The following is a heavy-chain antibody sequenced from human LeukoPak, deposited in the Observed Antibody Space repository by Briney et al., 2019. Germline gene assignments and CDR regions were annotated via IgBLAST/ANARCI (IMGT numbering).Heavy chain of an antibody. CDR3: ARVGDGYSVNYFDY. D-gene: IGHD5-24*01. Sequence: PGGSLRLSCAASGFTFSNYNMNWVRQAPGKGLEWVSYISSTSSTVYYADSVKGRFTVSRDNAKNSLYLQMNSLRDADTAMFYCARVGDGYSVNYFDYWGQGTLVTVSS. J-gene: IGHJ4*02. V-gene: IGHV3-48*02. CDR2: ISSTSSTV. CDR1: GFTFSNYN.